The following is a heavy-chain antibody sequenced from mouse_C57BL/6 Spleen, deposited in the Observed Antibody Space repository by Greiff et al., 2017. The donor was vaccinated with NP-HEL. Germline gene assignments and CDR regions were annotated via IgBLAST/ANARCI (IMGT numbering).Heavy chain of an antibody. CDR2: IWTGGGT. CDR1: GFSLTSYA. J-gene: IGHJ1*03. V-gene: IGHV2-9-1*01. CDR3: ARNSYYRGYWYFDV. Sequence: VKVVESGPGLVAPSQSLSITCTVSGFSLTSYAISWVRQPPGKGLEWLGVIWTGGGTNYNSALKSRLSISKDNSKSQVFLKMNSLQTDDTARYYCARNSYYRGYWYFDVWGTGTTVTVSS. D-gene: IGHD2-14*01.